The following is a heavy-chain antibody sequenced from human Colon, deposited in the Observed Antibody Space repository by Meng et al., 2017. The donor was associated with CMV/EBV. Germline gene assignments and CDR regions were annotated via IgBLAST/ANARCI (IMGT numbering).Heavy chain of an antibody. D-gene: IGHD3-10*01. CDR2: ISTSGSTV. J-gene: IGHJ6*02. CDR3: ARGNTGGDYYFYGMDL. CDR1: GFPLSDYY. V-gene: IGHV3-11*01. Sequence: GALRLSCTASGFPLSDYYIKWIRQAPGKGLEYVAYISTSGSTVYYADAVMGRLTISRDNINNVVSLHMTSLRGDDAGGDYCARGNTGGDYYFYGMDLWGQGTTVTVSS.